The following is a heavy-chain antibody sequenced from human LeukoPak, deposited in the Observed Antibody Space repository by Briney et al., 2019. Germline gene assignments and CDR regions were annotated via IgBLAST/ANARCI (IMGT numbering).Heavy chain of an antibody. Sequence: GGSLRLSCAASGFTFSSYAMSWVRQAPGKGLEWVSAISGSGGGTYYADSVKGRFTISRDNSKNTLYLQMNSLRAEDTAVYYCANCPIVGAEDTDIDYWGQGTLVTVSS. D-gene: IGHD1-26*01. V-gene: IGHV3-23*01. J-gene: IGHJ4*02. CDR1: GFTFSSYA. CDR3: ANCPIVGAEDTDIDY. CDR2: ISGSGGGT.